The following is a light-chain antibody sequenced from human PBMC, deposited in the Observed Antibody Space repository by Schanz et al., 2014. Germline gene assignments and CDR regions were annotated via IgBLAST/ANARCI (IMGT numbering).Light chain of an antibody. CDR3: SSYTGSSTWV. CDR2: EVS. CDR1: SSDIGNYDY. J-gene: IGLJ3*02. Sequence: QSALTQPASVSGSPGQSITISCTGTSSDIGNYDYVSWYRQHPGKAPKLMIYEVSKRPSGVPDRFSGSKSGNTASLTVSGLQAEDEADYYCSSYTGSSTWVFGGGTKLTVL. V-gene: IGLV2-14*01.